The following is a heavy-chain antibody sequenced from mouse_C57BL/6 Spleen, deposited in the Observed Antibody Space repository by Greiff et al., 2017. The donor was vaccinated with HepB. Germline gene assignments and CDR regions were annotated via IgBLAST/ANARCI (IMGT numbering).Heavy chain of an antibody. V-gene: IGHV5-17*01. J-gene: IGHJ4*01. Sequence: EVQLVESGGGLVKPGGSLKLSCAASGFTFSDYGMHWVRQAPEKGLEWVAYISSGSSTIYYADTVKSRFTISRDNTKNTLFLQMTSLRSEDTAMYYCARPGYYSNYYSAMGCWGQGTSVTVSS. CDR1: GFTFSDYG. D-gene: IGHD2-5*01. CDR2: ISSGSSTI. CDR3: ARPGYYSNYYSAMGC.